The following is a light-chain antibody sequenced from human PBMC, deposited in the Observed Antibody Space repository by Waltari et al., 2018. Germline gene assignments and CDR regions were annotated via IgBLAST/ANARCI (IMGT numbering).Light chain of an antibody. CDR2: AAS. CDR3: QQSSSTLT. V-gene: IGKV1-39*01. CDR1: QSISNY. J-gene: IGKJ4*01. Sequence: DIQMTQSPSSLSASVGDRVTITCRASQSISNYLNWYRQKPGKAPNLLIYAASILQSGVPSRFTGSGSGTDFTLTISSLQPEDFATYYCQQSSSTLTFGAGTKVEMK.